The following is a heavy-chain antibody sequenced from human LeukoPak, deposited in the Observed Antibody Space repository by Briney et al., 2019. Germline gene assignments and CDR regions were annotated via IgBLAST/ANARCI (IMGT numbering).Heavy chain of an antibody. CDR2: INSDGSST. V-gene: IGHV3-74*01. J-gene: IGHJ4*02. CDR3: ARAATETTLANVPTFDY. CDR1: GFTFSSYW. D-gene: IGHD4-17*01. Sequence: PGGSLRLSCAASGFTFSSYWMHWVRQAPGKGLVWVSRINSDGSSTSYADSVKGRFTISRDNAKNTLYLQMNSLRAEDTAVYYCARAATETTLANVPTFDYWGQGTLVTVSS.